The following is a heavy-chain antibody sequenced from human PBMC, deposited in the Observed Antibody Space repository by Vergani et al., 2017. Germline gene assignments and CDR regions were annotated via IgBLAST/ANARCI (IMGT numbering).Heavy chain of an antibody. Sequence: QVHLQQWGAGLLKPPGTLSLTCAVSGDSISSNNCWTWVRQPPGKGLEWIGEICHTEDTKYSPSLKSRVTVSVDESRNLFSLRLNSVTAADTAVYYCATIGYRRWGYYFDYWGQGILVTVSS. CDR2: ICHTEDT. D-gene: IGHD2-2*02. V-gene: IGHV4-4*03. J-gene: IGHJ4*02. CDR3: ATIGYRRWGYYFDY. CDR1: GDSISSNNC.